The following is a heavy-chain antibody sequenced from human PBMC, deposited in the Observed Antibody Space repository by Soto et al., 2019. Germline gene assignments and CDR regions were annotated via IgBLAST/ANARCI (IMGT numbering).Heavy chain of an antibody. J-gene: IGHJ4*02. CDR2: IIPIFGTA. V-gene: IGHV1-69*01. CDR1: GGTFSSYA. D-gene: IGHD2-2*01. Sequence: QVQLVQSGAEVKKPGSSVKVSCKASGGTFSSYAISWVRQAPGQGLEWMGGIIPIFGTANYAQKFQGRVTITADESTSTAYMELSSLRSEDTAVYYCATKYCSSTSCQPYYFDYWGQGTLVTVSS. CDR3: ATKYCSSTSCQPYYFDY.